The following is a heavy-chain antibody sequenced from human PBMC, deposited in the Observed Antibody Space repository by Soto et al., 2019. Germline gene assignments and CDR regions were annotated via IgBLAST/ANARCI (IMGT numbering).Heavy chain of an antibody. D-gene: IGHD3-22*01. J-gene: IGHJ4*02. CDR3: ARGPTDYYDNSGDYFLDY. CDR2: ISTYNGNT. CDR1: GYTFTTYG. V-gene: IGHV1-18*01. Sequence: QVQLVQSGAEVKKPGASVKVSCKASGYTFTTYGMSWVRQAPGQGLDWMGGISTYNGNTKYAERLQGRVTMTTDTNKSTAYMELRSLRSDDTAVYYCARGPTDYYDNSGDYFLDYWGQGTLVTVSS.